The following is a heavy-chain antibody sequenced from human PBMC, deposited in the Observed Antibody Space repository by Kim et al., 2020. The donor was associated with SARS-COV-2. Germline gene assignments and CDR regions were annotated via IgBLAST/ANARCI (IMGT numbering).Heavy chain of an antibody. CDR1: GGSFSGYY. V-gene: IGHV4-34*01. J-gene: IGHJ5*02. CDR3: ARGPGGLGPIRRLDP. D-gene: IGHD2-15*01. CDR2: INHSGST. Sequence: SETLSLTCAVYGGSFSGYYWSWIRQPPGKGLEWIGEINHSGSTNYNPSLKSRVTISVDTSKNQFSLKLSSVTAADTAVYYCARGPGGLGPIRRLDPWGQGTLVTVSS.